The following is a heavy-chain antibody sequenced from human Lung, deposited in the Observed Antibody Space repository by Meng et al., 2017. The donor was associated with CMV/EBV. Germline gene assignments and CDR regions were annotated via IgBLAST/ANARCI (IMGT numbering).Heavy chain of an antibody. J-gene: IGHJ4*02. D-gene: IGHD5-24*01. CDR3: AREAGRDGYATPKFDY. CDR2: IYYTGST. V-gene: IGHV4-31*02. Sequence: VELSESVPGVVTPSKTLFLTCTVSSGSIGSGGYYWSWIRQHPGKGLDWIGYIYYTGSTFYKPSLKSRVTISVDTSKKQFSLKLIPATAADTAVYYCAREAGRDGYATPKFDYWGQGTLVTVSS. CDR1: SGSIGSGGYY.